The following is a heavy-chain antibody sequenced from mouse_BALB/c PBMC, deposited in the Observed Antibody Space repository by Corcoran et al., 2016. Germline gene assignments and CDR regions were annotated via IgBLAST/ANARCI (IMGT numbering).Heavy chain of an antibody. D-gene: IGHD1-1*01. J-gene: IGHJ3*01. CDR1: GYYITSGYY. Sequence: DVQLQESGPGLVKPSQSLSLTCSCTGYYITSGYYWNWIRQFPGNKLEWMGYISYDGSNNYNPSLKNRISIPRDTSKNQFFLKLTSVTTEDTATYYCASWETTGDWFAYWGQGTLVTVSA. V-gene: IGHV3-6*02. CDR3: ASWETTGDWFAY. CDR2: ISYDGSN.